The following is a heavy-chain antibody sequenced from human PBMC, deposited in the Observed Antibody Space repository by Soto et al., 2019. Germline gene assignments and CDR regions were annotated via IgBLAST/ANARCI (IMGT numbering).Heavy chain of an antibody. J-gene: IGHJ4*02. CDR2: IYYSGST. CDR3: ARDGVLPGRSFDY. Sequence: SETLSLTCTVSGGSISSGGYYWSWIRQHPGKGLEWIGYIYYSGSTYYNPSLKSRVTISVDTSKNQFSLKLSSVTAADTAVYYCARDGVLPGRSFDYWGQGTLVTVSS. CDR1: GGSISSGGYY. V-gene: IGHV4-31*03. D-gene: IGHD2-2*01.